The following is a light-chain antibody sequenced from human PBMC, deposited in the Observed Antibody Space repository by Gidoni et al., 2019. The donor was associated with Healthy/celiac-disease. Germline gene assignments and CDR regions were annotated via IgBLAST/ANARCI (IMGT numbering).Light chain of an antibody. Sequence: DIHLTQSPSTLSVSVGDRVTITCRASQSVSSWLAWYQQKPGKAPKLLIYDASSLESGVPSRFSGSGSGTEFTLTISSLQPDDFATYYCHQYNSYSTFGQGTKLEIK. J-gene: IGKJ2*01. V-gene: IGKV1-5*01. CDR1: QSVSSW. CDR3: HQYNSYST. CDR2: DAS.